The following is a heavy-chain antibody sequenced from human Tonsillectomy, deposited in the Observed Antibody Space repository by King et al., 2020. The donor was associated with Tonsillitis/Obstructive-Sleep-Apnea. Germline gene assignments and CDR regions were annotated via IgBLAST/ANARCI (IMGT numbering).Heavy chain of an antibody. Sequence: VQLVESGGGLVQPGGSLRLSCAASGFTVRSNYMSWVRQAPGKGLEWVSFIYSGGSTYYAAPVKGRFIISRDNSKNTLYLQMNSLRAEETAVYYCTRAATGTTLIYWFDPWGQGTLVTVSS. CDR2: IYSGGST. V-gene: IGHV3-66*01. CDR3: TRAATGTTLIYWFDP. CDR1: GFTVRSNY. J-gene: IGHJ5*02. D-gene: IGHD1-7*01.